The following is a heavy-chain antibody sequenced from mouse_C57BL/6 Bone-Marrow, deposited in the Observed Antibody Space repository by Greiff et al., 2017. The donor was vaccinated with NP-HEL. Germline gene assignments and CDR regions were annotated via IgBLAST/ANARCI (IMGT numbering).Heavy chain of an antibody. CDR3: ARKEGFYFDY. Sequence: QVQLQQPGAELVKPGASVKLSCKASGYTFTSYWMHWVKQRPGQGLEWIGMIHPNSGSTNYNEKFKSKATLTVDKSSSTAYMQLSSPTSEDSAVYYCARKEGFYFDYWGQGTTLTVSS. CDR2: IHPNSGST. CDR1: GYTFTSYW. D-gene: IGHD3-3*01. V-gene: IGHV1-64*01. J-gene: IGHJ2*01.